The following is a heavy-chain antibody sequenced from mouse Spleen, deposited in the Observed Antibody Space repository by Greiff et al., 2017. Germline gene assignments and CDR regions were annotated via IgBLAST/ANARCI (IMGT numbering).Heavy chain of an antibody. V-gene: IGHV1-53*01. Sequence: QVQLQQPGTELVKPGASVKLSCKASGYTFTSYWIHWVKQRPGQGLEWIGNINPSNGGTNYNEKFKSKATLTVDKSSSTAYMQLSSLTSEDSAVYYCARESYGSSYFDYWGQGTTLTVSS. CDR2: INPSNGGT. CDR3: ARESYGSSYFDY. CDR1: GYTFTSYW. D-gene: IGHD1-1*01. J-gene: IGHJ2*01.